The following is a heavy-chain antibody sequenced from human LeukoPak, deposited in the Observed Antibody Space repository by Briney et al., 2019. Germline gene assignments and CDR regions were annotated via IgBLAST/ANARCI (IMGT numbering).Heavy chain of an antibody. CDR1: GGSTNTFY. CDR2: SHPNGST. D-gene: IGHD3-3*01. Sequence: SETLSLTCTVSGGSTNTFYWSWIRQPAGKGLQWIGHSHPNGSTTYNPSLKRRTTMSVDASNNHFTLKLTSLTTADTAIYYCARDSGTVFGGQSFYFHYWGHGTQVIVPS. V-gene: IGHV4-4*07. CDR3: ARDSGTVFGGQSFYFHY. J-gene: IGHJ4*01.